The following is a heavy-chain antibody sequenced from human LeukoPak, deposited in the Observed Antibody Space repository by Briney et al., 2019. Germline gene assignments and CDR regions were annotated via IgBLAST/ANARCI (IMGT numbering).Heavy chain of an antibody. CDR1: GYTFTGYY. J-gene: IGHJ4*02. CDR2: INPNRGGT. V-gene: IGHV1-2*06. D-gene: IGHD3-10*01. Sequence: GASVKVSCKASGYTFTGYYMHWVRQAPGQGLEWMGRINPNRGGTNYAQKFQGRVTMTRDTSISTAYMELSRLRSDDTAVYYCANHWFGELSRFDYWGQGTLVTVSS. CDR3: ANHWFGELSRFDY.